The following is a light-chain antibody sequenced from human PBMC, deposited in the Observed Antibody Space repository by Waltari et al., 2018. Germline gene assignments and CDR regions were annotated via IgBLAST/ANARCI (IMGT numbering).Light chain of an antibody. CDR2: EAS. Sequence: IQLTQSPSSLSASVGDTITITCRASQGVSTYLAWLQQKPGRAPKVLIFEASTLQSGVPSRFSGRGSVTDFTLTISSLQPEDFATYYCQQFHDYPWTFGQGTKVEIK. CDR1: QGVSTY. V-gene: IGKV1-9*01. CDR3: QQFHDYPWT. J-gene: IGKJ1*01.